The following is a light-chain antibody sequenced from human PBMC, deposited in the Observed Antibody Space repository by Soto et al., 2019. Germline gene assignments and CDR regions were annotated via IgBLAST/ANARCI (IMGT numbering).Light chain of an antibody. V-gene: IGLV3-1*01. Sequence: SYELTQPPSVSVSPGQTASITCSGVKLGDKYACWYQQKPGQSPVLVIYQDSKRPSGIPERFSGSNSGNTATLTISGTQAMDEADYYCQAWDSSTHVVFGGRTKLTVL. CDR1: KLGDKY. J-gene: IGLJ2*01. CDR3: QAWDSSTHVV. CDR2: QDS.